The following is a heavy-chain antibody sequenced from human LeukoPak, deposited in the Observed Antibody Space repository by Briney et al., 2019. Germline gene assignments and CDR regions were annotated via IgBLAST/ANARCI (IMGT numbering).Heavy chain of an antibody. CDR2: FDPEDGET. CDR1: GYTLTELS. D-gene: IGHD3-22*01. Sequence: ASVKVSGKVSGYTLTELSMHWVRQAPGKGLGWMGGFDPEDGETIYAQKFQGRVTMTEDTSTDTAYMELSSLRSEDTAVYYCATWAYYYDSSGSPAWGQGTLVTVSS. V-gene: IGHV1-24*01. J-gene: IGHJ4*02. CDR3: ATWAYYYDSSGSPA.